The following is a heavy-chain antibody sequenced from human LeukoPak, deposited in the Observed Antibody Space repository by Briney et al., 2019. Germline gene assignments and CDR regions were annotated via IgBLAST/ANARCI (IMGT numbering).Heavy chain of an antibody. J-gene: IGHJ2*01. CDR2: IYYSGST. CDR1: GGSVSSGSYY. CDR3: ARITMIGRYFDL. D-gene: IGHD3-22*01. Sequence: SETLSLTCTVSGGSVSSGSYYWSWIRQPPGKGLEWIGYIYYSGSTNYNPSLKSRVTISVDTSKNQFSLKLSSVTAADTAVYYCARITMIGRYFDLWGRGTLVTVSS. V-gene: IGHV4-61*01.